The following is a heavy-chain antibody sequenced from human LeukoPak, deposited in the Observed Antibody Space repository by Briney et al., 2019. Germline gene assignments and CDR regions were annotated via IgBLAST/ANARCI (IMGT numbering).Heavy chain of an antibody. CDR2: IKQDGSEK. J-gene: IGHJ4*02. V-gene: IGHV3-7*01. Sequence: GGSLRLSCAASGFTLSSYWMSWVRQAPGKGLEWVGNIKQDGSEKFYVDSVKGRFTISRDNAKNSLYLQMNSLRAEDTAVYYCARDGYCSGGSCYSGYWGQGTLVTVSS. D-gene: IGHD2-15*01. CDR1: GFTLSSYW. CDR3: ARDGYCSGGSCYSGY.